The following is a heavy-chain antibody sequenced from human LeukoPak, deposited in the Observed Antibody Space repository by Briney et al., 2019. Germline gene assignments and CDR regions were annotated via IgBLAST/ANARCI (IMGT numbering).Heavy chain of an antibody. CDR2: FSESSGSA. Sequence: GGSLRLSCAASGFTLSSHAMSWARQAPGKGLEWISTFSESSGSAHYADSVKGRFTISRDISKNTLYLQMNSLRAEDTAVYYCARDPSRSWWGYFDYWGQGALVTVSS. D-gene: IGHD6-13*01. CDR3: ARDPSRSWWGYFDY. CDR1: GFTLSSHA. V-gene: IGHV3-23*01. J-gene: IGHJ4*02.